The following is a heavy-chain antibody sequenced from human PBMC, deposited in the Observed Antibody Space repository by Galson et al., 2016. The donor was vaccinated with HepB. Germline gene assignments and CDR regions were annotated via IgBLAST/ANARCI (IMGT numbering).Heavy chain of an antibody. Sequence: SETLSLTCTVSGASISTYYWSWIRQPPGKGLEWIGYIYYSGSTNYNPSLKSRVTISKDTSKNQFSLKLSSVTAADTAVYYCARPYWSGGICSPNDAFDIWGQGTMVTVSS. D-gene: IGHD2-15*01. CDR3: ARPYWSGGICSPNDAFDI. CDR1: GASISTYY. CDR2: IYYSGST. J-gene: IGHJ3*02. V-gene: IGHV4-59*08.